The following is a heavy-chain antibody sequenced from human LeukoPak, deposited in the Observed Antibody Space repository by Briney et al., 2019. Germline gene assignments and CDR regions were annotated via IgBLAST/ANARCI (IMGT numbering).Heavy chain of an antibody. J-gene: IGHJ4*02. V-gene: IGHV3-23*01. CDR2: ISGSGGST. D-gene: IGHD3-3*01. CDR3: AKEAKVLRFLVLLPYYFDY. CDR1: GFTFSSYA. Sequence: GGSLRLSCADSGFTFSSYAMSWVRQAPGKGLEWVSAISGSGGSTYYADSVKGRFTISRDNSKNTLYLQMNSLRAEDTAVYYCAKEAKVLRFLVLLPYYFDYWGQGTLVTVSS.